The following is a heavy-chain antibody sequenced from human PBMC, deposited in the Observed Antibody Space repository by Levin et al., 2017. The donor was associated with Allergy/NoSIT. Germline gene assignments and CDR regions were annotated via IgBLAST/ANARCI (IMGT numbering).Heavy chain of an antibody. CDR3: ARQCYDILTGYYNFDY. Sequence: SCTVSGGSISSSISYWGWIRQAPGKGLEWIGSIYNSGSTYYNPSLKSRVTTSVDTSKNQFSLKLSSETAADTAVYYCARQCYDILTGYYNFDYWGQGTLVTVSS. J-gene: IGHJ4*02. CDR1: GGSISSSISY. V-gene: IGHV4-39*01. D-gene: IGHD3-9*01. CDR2: IYNSGST.